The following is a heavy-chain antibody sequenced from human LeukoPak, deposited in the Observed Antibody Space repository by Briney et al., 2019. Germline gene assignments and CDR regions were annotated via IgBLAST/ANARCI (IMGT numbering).Heavy chain of an antibody. CDR3: ARIAAGGYYMDV. Sequence: PGGSLRLSCAASEFTFSDYYMSWIRQAPGKGLECVSYISTSGGTIYYADSVKGRFTISRDHAKNSLYLQMNSLRAEDTAVYYCARIAAGGYYMDVWGKGTTVIVSS. CDR1: EFTFSDYY. D-gene: IGHD6-13*01. V-gene: IGHV3-11*04. J-gene: IGHJ6*03. CDR2: ISTSGGTI.